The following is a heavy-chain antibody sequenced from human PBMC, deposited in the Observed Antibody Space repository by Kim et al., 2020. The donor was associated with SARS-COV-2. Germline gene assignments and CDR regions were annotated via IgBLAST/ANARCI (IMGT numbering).Heavy chain of an antibody. CDR3: ARTVVTAIPDYFDY. V-gene: IGHV3-53*01. J-gene: IGHJ4*02. Sequence: ADSVKGRFTISRDNSKNTLYLQMNSLRAEDTAVYYCARTVVTAIPDYFDYWGQGTLVTVSS. D-gene: IGHD2-21*02.